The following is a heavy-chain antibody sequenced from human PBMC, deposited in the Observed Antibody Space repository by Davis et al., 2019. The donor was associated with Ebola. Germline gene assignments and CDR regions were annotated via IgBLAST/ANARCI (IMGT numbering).Heavy chain of an antibody. CDR2: ISGSGNTI. Sequence: GEPLKISCAASGFIFSDYYLSWIRQAPGKGLEWVSYISGSGNTIYYADSVKGRFTVSRDNAKNSLYLQMNSLRAEDTAVYYCAREETYCSGGSCQGHYYGMDVWGQGTTVTVSS. CDR3: AREETYCSGGSCQGHYYGMDV. J-gene: IGHJ6*02. CDR1: GFIFSDYY. V-gene: IGHV3-11*01. D-gene: IGHD2-15*01.